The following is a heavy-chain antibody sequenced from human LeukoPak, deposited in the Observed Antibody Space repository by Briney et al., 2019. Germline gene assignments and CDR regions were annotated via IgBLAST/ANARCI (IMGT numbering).Heavy chain of an antibody. V-gene: IGHV4-34*01. Sequence: PSETLSLTCAVHGGSFSGYYWSWIRQPPGKGLEWIGEINHSGSTNYNPSLKSRVTISVDTSKNQFSLKLSSVTAADTAVYYCARSGYSYGKGYGWFDPWGQGTLVTVSS. J-gene: IGHJ5*02. D-gene: IGHD5-18*01. CDR3: ARSGYSYGKGYGWFDP. CDR1: GGSFSGYY. CDR2: INHSGST.